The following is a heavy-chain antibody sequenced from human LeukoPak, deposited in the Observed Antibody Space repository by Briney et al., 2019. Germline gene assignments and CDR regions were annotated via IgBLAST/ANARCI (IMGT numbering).Heavy chain of an antibody. CDR3: ARPIGTAMVMDAFDI. CDR1: GYTFTSYA. V-gene: IGHV1-69*06. D-gene: IGHD5-18*01. Sequence: ASVKVSCKASGYTFTSYAMNWVRQAPGQGLEWMGGIIPIFGTANYAQKFQGRVTITADKSTSTAYMELSSLRSEDTAVYYCARPIGTAMVMDAFDIWGQGTMVTVSS. CDR2: IIPIFGTA. J-gene: IGHJ3*02.